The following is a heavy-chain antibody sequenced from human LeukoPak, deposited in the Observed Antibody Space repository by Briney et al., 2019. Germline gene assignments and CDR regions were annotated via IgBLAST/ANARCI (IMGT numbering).Heavy chain of an antibody. CDR1: GGSISSYY. V-gene: IGHV4-59*01. Sequence: SETLSLTCTVSGGSISSYYWSWIRQPPGKGLEWIEYIYYSGSTNYNPSLKSRVTISVDTSKNQFSLKLSSVTAADTAVYYCARDLGGWSYFDYWGQGTLVTVSS. CDR3: ARDLGGWSYFDY. J-gene: IGHJ4*02. D-gene: IGHD6-19*01. CDR2: IYYSGST.